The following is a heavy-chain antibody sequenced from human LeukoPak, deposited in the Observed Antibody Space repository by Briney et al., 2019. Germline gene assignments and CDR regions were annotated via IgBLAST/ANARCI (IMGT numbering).Heavy chain of an antibody. CDR3: ARTYYYGSGSYFYFDY. J-gene: IGHJ4*02. V-gene: IGHV3-21*01. CDR2: ISSSSSYI. CDR1: GFTFDDYA. D-gene: IGHD3-10*01. Sequence: GGSLRLSCAASGFTFDDYAMHWVRQAPGKGLEWVPSISSSSSYIYYADSVKGRFTISRDNAKNSLYLQMNSLRAEDTAVYYCARTYYYGSGSYFYFDYWGQGTLVTVSS.